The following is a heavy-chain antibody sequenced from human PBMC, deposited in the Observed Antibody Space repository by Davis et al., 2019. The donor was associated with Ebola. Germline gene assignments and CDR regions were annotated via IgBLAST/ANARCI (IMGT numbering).Heavy chain of an antibody. J-gene: IGHJ6*02. CDR1: GFTFGDYA. CDR2: IYAVGTT. D-gene: IGHD4-11*01. V-gene: IGHV3-66*01. Sequence: GGSLRLSCTASGFTFGDYAVSWVRQAPGKGLEWVAVIYAVGTTYYADSVKGRFTISRDNSKNTLYLQMNSLRAEDTAVYYCANAPTTVTTLGMDVWGQGTTVTVSS. CDR3: ANAPTTVTTLGMDV.